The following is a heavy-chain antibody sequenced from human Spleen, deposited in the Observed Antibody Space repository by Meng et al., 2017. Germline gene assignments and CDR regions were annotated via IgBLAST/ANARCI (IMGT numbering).Heavy chain of an antibody. D-gene: IGHD3-9*01. Sequence: QVALEVLGPGLGQPSGTLSLTFAFSGGSISSSSWWRWVRQPPGKGLEWIGEIYHSGSTNYNPSLKSRVTISVDKSKNQFSLKLSSVTAAATAVYYCARAEAYFDWLGAQSALFDYWGQGTLVTVSS. V-gene: IGHV4-4*02. CDR1: GGSISSSSW. J-gene: IGHJ4*02. CDR2: IYHSGST. CDR3: ARAEAYFDWLGAQSALFDY.